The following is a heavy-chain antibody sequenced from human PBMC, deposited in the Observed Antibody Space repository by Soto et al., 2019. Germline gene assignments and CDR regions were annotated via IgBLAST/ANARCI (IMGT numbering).Heavy chain of an antibody. CDR1: GGSFSGYY. V-gene: IGHV4-34*01. CDR3: ARRKYYGPRTEY. J-gene: IGHJ4*02. D-gene: IGHD3-10*01. CDR2: INHSGST. Sequence: QVQLQQWGAGLLKPSETLSLTCAGYGGSFSGYYWSWIRQPPGKGLEWIGDINHSGSTNYNPSLKSRVNISVDTSTNQFSLKLSSVTAADTAVYYCARRKYYGPRTEYCGQGTLVTVSS.